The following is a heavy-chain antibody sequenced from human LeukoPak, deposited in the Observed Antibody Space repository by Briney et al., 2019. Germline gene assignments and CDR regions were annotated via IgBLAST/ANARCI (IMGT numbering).Heavy chain of an antibody. CDR1: GGSFSGYY. CDR3: ARGRINYYGSGSYHYY. CDR2: INHSGST. V-gene: IGHV4-34*01. Sequence: SETLSLTCAVYGGSFSGYYWSWIRQPPGKGLEWIGEINHSGSTNYNPSLKSRVTISVDTSKNQFSLKLSSVTAADTAVYYCARGRINYYGSGSYHYYWGQGTLVTVSS. D-gene: IGHD3-10*01. J-gene: IGHJ4*02.